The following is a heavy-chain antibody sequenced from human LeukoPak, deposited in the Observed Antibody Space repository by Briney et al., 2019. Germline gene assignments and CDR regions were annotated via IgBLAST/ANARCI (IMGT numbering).Heavy chain of an antibody. CDR1: GLAFSSYW. V-gene: IGHV3-7*01. CDR3: SSQPAVLDLDC. D-gene: IGHD6-19*01. J-gene: IGHJ4*02. CDR2: IKPDGSGK. Sequence: GGSLRLSCAASGLAFSSYWMTWVRQAPGKGLEWVANIKPDGSGKTYVDSVKGRFTISRDNAKNSLYLQMRGLRVEDTAVYYCSSQPAVLDLDCWGQGTLVTVSS.